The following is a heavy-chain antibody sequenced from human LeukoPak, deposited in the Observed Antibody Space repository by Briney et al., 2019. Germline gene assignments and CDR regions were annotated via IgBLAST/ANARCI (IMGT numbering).Heavy chain of an antibody. D-gene: IGHD7-27*01. CDR3: ARRIAGDGYFDY. CDR2: IYYSGST. Sequence: PSETLSLTCTVSGAFISSYYWSWIRQPPGKGLEWIGHIYYSGSTDYNPSLKSRVSISVDTSKNQFSLKVSSVTAADTAVYYCARRIAGDGYFDYWGQGSLVTVSS. V-gene: IGHV4-59*01. CDR1: GAFISSYY. J-gene: IGHJ4*02.